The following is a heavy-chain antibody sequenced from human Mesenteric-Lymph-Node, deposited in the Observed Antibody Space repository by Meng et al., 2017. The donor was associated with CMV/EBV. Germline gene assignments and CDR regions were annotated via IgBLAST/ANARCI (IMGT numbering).Heavy chain of an antibody. CDR2: INPSGGST. CDR1: GYTFTSYY. D-gene: IGHD3-3*01. V-gene: IGHV1-46*01. J-gene: IGHJ6*01. CDR3: ARDLFITADFWSGHLDV. Sequence: ASVKVSCKASGYTFTSYYMHWVRQAPGQGLEWMGIINPSGGSTSYAQKFQGRVTMTRDTSTGTVYIEVSSLRSEDTAVYYCARDLFITADFWSGHLDVWGQGTTVTVSS.